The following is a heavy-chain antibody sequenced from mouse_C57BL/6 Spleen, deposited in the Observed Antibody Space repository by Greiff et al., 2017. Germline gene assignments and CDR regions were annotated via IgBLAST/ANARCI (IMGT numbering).Heavy chain of an antibody. J-gene: IGHJ3*01. CDR3: TRPYYYGSSYGFAY. CDR2: IDPETGGT. CDR1: GYKFTDYE. Sequence: QVQLKQSGAELVRPGASVTLSCKASGYKFTDYEMHWVKQTPVHGLEWIGAIDPETGGTAYNQKFKGKAILTADKSSSTAYMELRSLTSEYSAVYYCTRPYYYGSSYGFAYWGQGTLVTVSA. V-gene: IGHV1-15*01. D-gene: IGHD1-1*01.